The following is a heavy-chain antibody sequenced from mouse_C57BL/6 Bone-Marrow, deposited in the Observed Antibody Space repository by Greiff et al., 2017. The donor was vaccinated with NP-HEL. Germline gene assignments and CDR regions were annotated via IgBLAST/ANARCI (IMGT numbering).Heavy chain of an antibody. CDR2: ISSGGSYT. CDR3: ARHFLDY. CDR1: GFTFSSYG. Sequence: EVKLVESGGDLVKPGGSLKLSCAASGFTFSSYGMSWVRQTPDKRLEWVATISSGGSYTYYPDSVKGRFTISRDNAKDTLYLQMSSLKSEDTAMYYCARHFLDYWGQGTSVTVSS. J-gene: IGHJ4*01. V-gene: IGHV5-6*02.